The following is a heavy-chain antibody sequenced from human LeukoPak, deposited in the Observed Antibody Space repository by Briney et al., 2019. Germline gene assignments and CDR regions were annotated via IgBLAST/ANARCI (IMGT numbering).Heavy chain of an antibody. V-gene: IGHV3-48*03. CDR3: ARGYGSGSYYSPPFDY. D-gene: IGHD3-10*01. Sequence: GGSLRLSCAASGFTFSSYEMNWVRQAPGKGLEXXXXXXSSGSTIYYADSVKGRFAISRDNAKNSLYLQMNSLRAEDTAVYYCARGYGSGSYYSPPFDYWGQGTLVTVSS. CDR1: GFTFSSYE. J-gene: IGHJ4*02. CDR2: XXSSGSTI.